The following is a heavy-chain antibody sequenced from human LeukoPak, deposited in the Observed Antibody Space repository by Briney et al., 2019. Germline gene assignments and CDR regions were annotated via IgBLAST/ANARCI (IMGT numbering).Heavy chain of an antibody. Sequence: ASVKVSCKASGYTFTDYSIHWVRQAPGQGLEWMGWIIPNSGGTNYARKFQGRVTMTRDTSSSTAFMELSSLISDDTAMYYCARKYHDSGGYYFWGQGTLVTVSS. CDR1: GYTFTDYS. D-gene: IGHD3-22*01. V-gene: IGHV1-2*02. CDR3: ARKYHDSGGYYF. CDR2: IIPNSGGT. J-gene: IGHJ4*02.